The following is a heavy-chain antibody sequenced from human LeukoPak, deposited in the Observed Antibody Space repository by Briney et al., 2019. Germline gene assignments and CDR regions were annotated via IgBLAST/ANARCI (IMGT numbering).Heavy chain of an antibody. CDR3: ARGRDYDILTGYYYYYGMDV. J-gene: IGHJ6*02. D-gene: IGHD3-9*01. CDR2: INHSGST. Sequence: KPSETLSLTCAVYGGSFSGYYWSWIRQPPGKGLEWIGEINHSGSTNYNPSLKSRVTISVDTSKNQFSLKLSSVTAADTAVYYCARGRDYDILTGYYYYYGMDVWGQGTTVTVSS. V-gene: IGHV4-34*01. CDR1: GGSFSGYY.